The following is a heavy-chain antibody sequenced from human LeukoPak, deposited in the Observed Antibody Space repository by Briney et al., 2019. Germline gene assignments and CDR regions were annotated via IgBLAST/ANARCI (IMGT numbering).Heavy chain of an antibody. CDR2: IKQDGSEK. V-gene: IGHV3-7*01. CDR3: ARENTVTTDYFDY. CDR1: GFTFSSYW. J-gene: IGHJ4*02. D-gene: IGHD4-17*01. Sequence: PGGSLRLSCAASGFTFSSYWMSWVRQAPGKGLEWVANIKQDGSEKYYVDSVKGRFTISRDNAKNSLYLQMNSLRAEDTAVYYCARENTVTTDYFDYWGQGTLVTVSS.